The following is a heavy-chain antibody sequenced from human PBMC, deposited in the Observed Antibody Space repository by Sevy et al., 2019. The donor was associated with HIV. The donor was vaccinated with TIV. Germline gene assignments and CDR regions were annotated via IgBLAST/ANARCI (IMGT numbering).Heavy chain of an antibody. CDR2: LTYNDKT. D-gene: IGHD1-26*01. CDR1: GFTFSSYT. J-gene: IGHJ3*02. V-gene: IGHV3-23*02. Sequence: GGSLRLSCAASGFTFSSYTMTWVRQAPGKGLEWVSSLTYNDKTFYGDSVKGRFTISRDTSKNTFYLQMNSLRAEDTAVYYCGKALTIGWEKDAFNIWGQGTTVTVSS. CDR3: GKALTIGWEKDAFNI.